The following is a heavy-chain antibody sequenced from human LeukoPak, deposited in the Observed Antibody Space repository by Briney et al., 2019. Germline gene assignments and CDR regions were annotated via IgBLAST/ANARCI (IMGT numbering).Heavy chain of an antibody. V-gene: IGHV3-53*01. Sequence: PGGSLRLSCAASGLTVSSNYMSWVRQAPGKGLEWVSVIYSGGTTYYADSVKGRFTISRDNSKNTLYLQMNNLRAEDTALYYCARGGYYDSSGYRSYFDYWGQGTLVTVSS. CDR2: IYSGGTT. J-gene: IGHJ4*02. D-gene: IGHD3-22*01. CDR3: ARGGYYDSSGYRSYFDY. CDR1: GLTVSSNY.